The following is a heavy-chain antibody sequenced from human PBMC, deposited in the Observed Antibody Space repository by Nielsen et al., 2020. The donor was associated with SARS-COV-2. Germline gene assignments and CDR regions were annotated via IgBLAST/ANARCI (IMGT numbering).Heavy chain of an antibody. V-gene: IGHV3-23*01. D-gene: IGHD5-18*01. J-gene: IGHJ6*02. CDR3: AKERSKFSYGYGYGGMDV. Sequence: GGSLRLSCAASGFTFSSNGMSWVRQAPGKGLEWVSAMSGSGGSTYYADSVRGRFTISRDNSKNTLYLQMNSLRAEDTAVYYCAKERSKFSYGYGYGGMDVWGQGTKVTVSS. CDR2: MSGSGGST. CDR1: GFTFSSNG.